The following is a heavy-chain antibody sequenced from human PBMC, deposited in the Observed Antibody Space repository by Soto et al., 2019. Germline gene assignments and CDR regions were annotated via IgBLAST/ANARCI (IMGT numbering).Heavy chain of an antibody. V-gene: IGHV1-3*01. CDR3: GRSVVGATGEILYNAMDV. D-gene: IGHD1-26*01. Sequence: ASVKVSCKASGYTFTSYALHWVRQARGERPEWMGWINAANGDTKYSKKFQGRVTITRDTSASTGYIELSSLRSEDTAVYFCGRSVVGATGEILYNAMDVWGQGTAVTVSS. CDR2: INAANGDT. CDR1: GYTFTSYA. J-gene: IGHJ6*02.